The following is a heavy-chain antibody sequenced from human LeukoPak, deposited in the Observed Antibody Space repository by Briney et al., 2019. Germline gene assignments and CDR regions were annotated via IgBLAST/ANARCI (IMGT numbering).Heavy chain of an antibody. CDR1: GGSISSYY. J-gene: IGHJ5*02. V-gene: IGHV4-4*07. CDR2: IYTSGST. D-gene: IGHD3-9*01. Sequence: PSETLSLTCTVSGGSISSYYWSWVRQPPGKGLEWIGRIYTSGSTNYNPSLKSRVTMSVDTSKNQFSLKLSSVTAADTAVYYCARDGDILTGYLDYNWFDPWGQGTLVTVSS. CDR3: ARDGDILTGYLDYNWFDP.